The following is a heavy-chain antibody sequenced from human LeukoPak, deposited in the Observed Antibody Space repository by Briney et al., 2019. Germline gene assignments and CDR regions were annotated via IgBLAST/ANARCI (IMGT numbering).Heavy chain of an antibody. CDR1: GFTFSSYA. Sequence: PGGSLRLSCSASGFTFSSYAMHWVRQAPGEGLEYVAVISNNGDSTKYADSVKGRFTISRDNSKNTLYLQMSSLRAEDTAVNYCVKDRHCSSTSCYVFDPWGQGTLVTVSS. J-gene: IGHJ5*02. D-gene: IGHD2-2*01. V-gene: IGHV3-64D*06. CDR3: VKDRHCSSTSCYVFDP. CDR2: ISNNGDST.